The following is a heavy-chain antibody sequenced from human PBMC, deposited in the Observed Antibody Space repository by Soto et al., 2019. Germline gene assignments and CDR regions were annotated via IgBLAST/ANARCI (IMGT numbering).Heavy chain of an antibody. CDR1: GFTLRSYA. Sequence: LRLSCAASGFTLRSYAMHWVRQAPGKGLEWVAAISYDGSNKYNADSVKGRFTISRDNSKNTLYLQMNSLRVEDTAVYYCARARLDTPALDYWGQGTLVTVSS. D-gene: IGHD2-2*01. J-gene: IGHJ4*02. V-gene: IGHV3-30-3*01. CDR2: ISYDGSNK. CDR3: ARARLDTPALDY.